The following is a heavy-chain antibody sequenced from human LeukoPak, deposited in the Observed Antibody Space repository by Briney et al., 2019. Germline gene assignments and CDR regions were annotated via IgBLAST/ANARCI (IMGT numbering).Heavy chain of an antibody. Sequence: SETLSLTCTVSGGSISTANYYWGWIRQPPGKGLEWIGSIYYSGSTYYNPSLKSRVTISVDTSKNQFSLKLSSVTAADTAVYYCARRVANWGEDDYWGQGTLVTVSS. CDR2: IYYSGST. J-gene: IGHJ4*02. CDR3: ARRVANWGEDDY. D-gene: IGHD7-27*01. CDR1: GGSISTANYY. V-gene: IGHV4-39*07.